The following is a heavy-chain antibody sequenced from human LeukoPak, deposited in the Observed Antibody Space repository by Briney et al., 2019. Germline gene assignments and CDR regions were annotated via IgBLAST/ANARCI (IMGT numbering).Heavy chain of an antibody. CDR1: GFPFSIYE. V-gene: IGHV3-48*03. CDR3: ALLAVASDFDY. CDR2: IGSSGTTR. D-gene: IGHD6-19*01. Sequence: HPGGSLRLSCAVSGFPFSIYEMNWVRQAPGKGLEWVSNIGSSGTTRYYADSVKGRFFISRDNAKNSLYLQMNSLRVEDTGVYYRALLAVASDFDYWGQGALVTVSS. J-gene: IGHJ4*02.